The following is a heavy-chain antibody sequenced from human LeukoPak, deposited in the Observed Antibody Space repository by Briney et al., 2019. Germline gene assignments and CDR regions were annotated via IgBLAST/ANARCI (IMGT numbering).Heavy chain of an antibody. V-gene: IGHV3-21*04. D-gene: IGHD1-26*01. Sequence: GGSLRLSCAASGFTFSSYSMNWVRQAPGKGLEWVSSISSSSSYIYYADSVKGRFTISRDNAKNSLYLQMNSLRAEDTALYYCAKDMGAYSGSLDYWGQGTLVTVSS. CDR2: ISSSSSYI. CDR1: GFTFSSYS. CDR3: AKDMGAYSGSLDY. J-gene: IGHJ4*02.